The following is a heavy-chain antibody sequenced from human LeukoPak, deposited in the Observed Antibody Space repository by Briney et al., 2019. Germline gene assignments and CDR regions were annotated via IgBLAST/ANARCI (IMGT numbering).Heavy chain of an antibody. V-gene: IGHV3-48*04. CDR2: ISSSGSTI. CDR3: AKAPVTSCRGAYCYPFDS. J-gene: IGHJ4*02. D-gene: IGHD2-21*01. Sequence: PGGTLRLSCAASGFTFSTYGMNWVRQAPGKGLEWVSYISSSGSTIHYADSVKGRVTISRDNVKNSLYLQMNSLRAEDAAVYFCAKAPVTSCRGAYCYPFDSWGQGTLVTVSS. CDR1: GFTFSTYG.